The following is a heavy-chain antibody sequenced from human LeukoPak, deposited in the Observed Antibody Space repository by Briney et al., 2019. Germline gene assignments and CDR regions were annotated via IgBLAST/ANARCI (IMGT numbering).Heavy chain of an antibody. CDR2: INPNSGGT. D-gene: IGHD2-2*01. Sequence: ASVKVSCKASGYTFTGYYMHWVRQAPGQGLEWMGWINPNSGGTNYAQKFQGWVTMTRDTSISTAYMELSSLRSEDTAVHYCARGGYCSSTSCYWAPTDYWGQGTLVTVSS. J-gene: IGHJ4*02. V-gene: IGHV1-2*04. CDR3: ARGGYCSSTSCYWAPTDY. CDR1: GYTFTGYY.